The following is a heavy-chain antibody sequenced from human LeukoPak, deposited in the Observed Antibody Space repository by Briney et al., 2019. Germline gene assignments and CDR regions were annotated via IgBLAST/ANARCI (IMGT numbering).Heavy chain of an antibody. CDR1: VDSISNYY. V-gene: IGHV4-59*01. CDR3: ARGDYDSSGYYGGIEYYYYGMDV. CDR2: IYYSGST. J-gene: IGHJ6*02. D-gene: IGHD3-22*01. Sequence: SETLSLTCTVSVDSISNYYWTCLREPPGKGLEWIGYIYYSGSTNYNPSLKSRVTISVDTSKNRFSLTLSSVTAADTAVYYCARGDYDSSGYYGGIEYYYYGMDVWGQGTTVTVSS.